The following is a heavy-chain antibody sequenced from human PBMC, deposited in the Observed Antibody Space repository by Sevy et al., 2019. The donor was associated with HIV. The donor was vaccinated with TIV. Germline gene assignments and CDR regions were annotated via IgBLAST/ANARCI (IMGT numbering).Heavy chain of an antibody. CDR3: AKTSLGLWRGCFDP. D-gene: IGHD2-21*01. J-gene: IGHJ5*02. V-gene: IGHV3-74*01. Sequence: GGSLRLSCAASGFTFSSYWMHWVRQAPGKGLVWVSRINGDGSSTTYADSVKGRFTISRDNAKNTLYLQMNSLRAEDTAVYYCAKTSLGLWRGCFDPWGQGTLVTVSS. CDR1: GFTFSSYW. CDR2: INGDGSST.